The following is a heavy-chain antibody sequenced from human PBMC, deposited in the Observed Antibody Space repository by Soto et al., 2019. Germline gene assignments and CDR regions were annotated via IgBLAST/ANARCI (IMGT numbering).Heavy chain of an antibody. D-gene: IGHD2-15*01. CDR3: ARVLGYCSGGSCYDDY. Sequence: GSLRLSCAASGFTFSSYWMHWVRQAPGKGLVWVSRINSDGSSTSYADSVKGRFTISRDNAKNTLYLQMNSLRAEDTAVYYCARVLGYCSGGSCYDDYWGQGTLVTVSS. J-gene: IGHJ4*02. V-gene: IGHV3-74*01. CDR1: GFTFSSYW. CDR2: INSDGSST.